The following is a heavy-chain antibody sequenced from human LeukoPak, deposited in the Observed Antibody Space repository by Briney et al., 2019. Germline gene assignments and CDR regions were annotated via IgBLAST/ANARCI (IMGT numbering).Heavy chain of an antibody. D-gene: IGHD3-10*01. V-gene: IGHV5-51*01. CDR1: GYSFTSYW. CDR2: IYPGDSDT. J-gene: IGHJ6*02. CDR3: ARYGSGSYSVYYYYGMDV. Sequence: GESLKISCKGSGYSFTSYWIGWVRQMPGKDLEWMGIIYPGDSDTRYSPSFQGQVTISADKSISTAYLQWSSLKASDTAMYYCARYGSGSYSVYYYYGMDVWGQGTTVTVSS.